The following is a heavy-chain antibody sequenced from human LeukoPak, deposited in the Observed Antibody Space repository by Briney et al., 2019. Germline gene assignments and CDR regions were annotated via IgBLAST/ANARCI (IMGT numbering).Heavy chain of an antibody. CDR1: GFTFSSYE. CDR3: ARDFMYSISCAGC. Sequence: GGSLRLSCAASGFTFSSYEMNWVRQAPGKGLEWVSYISSSGSTIYYADSVKGRFTISRDNAKNTLYLQMNSLRVEDTAVYYCARDFMYSISCAGCWGQGTLVTVSS. V-gene: IGHV3-48*03. J-gene: IGHJ4*02. CDR2: ISSSGSTI. D-gene: IGHD6-13*01.